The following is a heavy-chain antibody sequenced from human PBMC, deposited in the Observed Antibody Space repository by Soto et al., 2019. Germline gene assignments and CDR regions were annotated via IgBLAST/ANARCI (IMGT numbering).Heavy chain of an antibody. J-gene: IGHJ4*02. Sequence: QVQLVQSGAEVKKPGSSVKVSCKASGGTFSSYTISWVRQAPGQGLEWMGRIIPILGIANYAQKFQGRVTITADKSTSTAYMELSSLRSEDTAVYYCARGYCSGGGCSFDYWGQGTLVTVSS. CDR1: GGTFSSYT. D-gene: IGHD2-15*01. CDR2: IIPILGIA. CDR3: ARGYCSGGGCSFDY. V-gene: IGHV1-69*02.